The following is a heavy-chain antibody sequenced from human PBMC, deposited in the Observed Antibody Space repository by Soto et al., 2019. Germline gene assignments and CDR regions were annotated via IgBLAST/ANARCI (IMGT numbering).Heavy chain of an antibody. J-gene: IGHJ5*02. Sequence: SGPTLVNPTPTLTLTCTFSWFSLSTSGVGVGWIRQPPGKALEWLALIYWNDDKRYSPSLKSRRTITKDTSKNQVVLTMTNMDPVDTATYYCAHTRRREGITSHPGVWFDPWGQGTLVTVSS. CDR2: IYWNDDK. CDR1: WFSLSTSGVG. CDR3: AHTRRREGITSHPGVWFDP. V-gene: IGHV2-5*01. D-gene: IGHD3-10*01.